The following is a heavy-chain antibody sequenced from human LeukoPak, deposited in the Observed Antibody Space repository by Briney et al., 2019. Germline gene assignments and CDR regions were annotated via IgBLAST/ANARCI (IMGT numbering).Heavy chain of an antibody. CDR2: INHSGST. J-gene: IGHJ3*02. CDR1: GGSFSGYY. V-gene: IGHV4-34*01. Sequence: PSETLSLTCAVYGGSFSGYYWSWIRQPPGKGLEWIGEINHSGSTNYNPSLKSRVTISVDTSKNQFSLKLSSVTAADTAVYYCARGFRWLRSGAFDIWGQGTMVTVSS. CDR3: ARGFRWLRSGAFDI. D-gene: IGHD5-12*01.